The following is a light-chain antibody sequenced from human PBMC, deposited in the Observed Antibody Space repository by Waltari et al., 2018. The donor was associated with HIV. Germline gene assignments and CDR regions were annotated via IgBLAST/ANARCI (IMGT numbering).Light chain of an antibody. CDR3: QTWGTGIVV. CDR2: STN. Sequence: QTVVTQEPSFSVSPGGTVTLTCGLSSGSVSASYCPSWYQQTPGQAPRTLIYSTNTRSSGVPDRFSGSILGNKAALTISSLQSEDEADYYCQTWGTGIVVFGGGTKLTVL. CDR1: SGSVSASYC. J-gene: IGLJ2*01. V-gene: IGLV8-61*01.